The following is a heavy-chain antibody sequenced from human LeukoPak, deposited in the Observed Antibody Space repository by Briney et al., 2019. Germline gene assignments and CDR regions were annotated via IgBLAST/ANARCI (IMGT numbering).Heavy chain of an antibody. CDR1: GFTFSSYW. V-gene: IGHV3-74*01. J-gene: IGHJ4*02. CDR3: AVRQGGSYTGESDY. D-gene: IGHD3-10*01. CDR2: MKSDGSST. Sequence: PGGSLRLSCAASGFTFSSYWMHWVRQAPGKGRMWVSRMKSDGSSTSYADSVKGRFTISRDNAKNTLYLQMNSLRAADTAVYYCAVRQGGSYTGESDYWGQGTLVTVSS.